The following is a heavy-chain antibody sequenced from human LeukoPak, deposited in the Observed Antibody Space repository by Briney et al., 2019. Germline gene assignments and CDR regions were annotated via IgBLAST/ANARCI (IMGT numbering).Heavy chain of an antibody. J-gene: IGHJ5*02. CDR1: EYTFTSYY. CDR2: INPSGGST. V-gene: IGHV1-46*01. CDR3: ARGGYCSGGSCYRRGWFDP. D-gene: IGHD2-15*01. Sequence: ASVKVSCKASEYTFTSYYMHWVPQAPGQGLEWMGRINPSGGSTIYAQKFQGRVTITADESTSTAYMELSSLRSEDTAVYYCARGGYCSGGSCYRRGWFDPWGQGTLVTVSS.